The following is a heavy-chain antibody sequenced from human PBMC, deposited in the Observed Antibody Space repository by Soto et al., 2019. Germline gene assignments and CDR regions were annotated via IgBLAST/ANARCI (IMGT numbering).Heavy chain of an antibody. CDR2: IIPIFGTA. J-gene: IGHJ5*02. V-gene: IGHV1-69*13. D-gene: IGHD3-3*01. Sequence: SVKVSCKASGGTFSSYAISWVRQAPGQGLEWMGGIIPIFGTANYAQKFQGRVTITADESTSTAYMELSSLRSEDTAVYYCARYDYDFWSGTNWFDPWGQGTLVTVSS. CDR3: ARYDYDFWSGTNWFDP. CDR1: GGTFSSYA.